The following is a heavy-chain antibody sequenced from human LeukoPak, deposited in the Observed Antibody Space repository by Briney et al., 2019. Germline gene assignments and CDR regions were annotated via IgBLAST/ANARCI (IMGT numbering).Heavy chain of an antibody. J-gene: IGHJ4*02. CDR2: IIPIFGTA. CDR1: GGTFSSYA. D-gene: IGHD6-19*01. CDR3: ARVLFYSSGNKSNRVDY. Sequence: SVKVSCKASGGTFSSYAISWVRQAPGQGLEWMGGIIPIFGTANYAQKFQGRVTITADKSTSTAYMELSRLRSDDTAVYYCARVLFYSSGNKSNRVDYWGQGTLVTVSS. V-gene: IGHV1-69*06.